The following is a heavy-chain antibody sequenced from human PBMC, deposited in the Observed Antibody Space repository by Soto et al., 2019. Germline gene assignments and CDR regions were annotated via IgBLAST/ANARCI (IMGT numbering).Heavy chain of an antibody. D-gene: IGHD3-22*01. CDR1: GYTFTSYD. Sequence: GASVKASCKSSGYTFTSYDINCVRQATGQGLEWMGWMNPNSGNTGYAQKFQGRVTMTRNTSISTAYMELSSLRSEDTAVYYCARIIITMIVSWGQGTLVTVSS. CDR3: ARIIITMIVS. J-gene: IGHJ5*02. CDR2: MNPNSGNT. V-gene: IGHV1-8*01.